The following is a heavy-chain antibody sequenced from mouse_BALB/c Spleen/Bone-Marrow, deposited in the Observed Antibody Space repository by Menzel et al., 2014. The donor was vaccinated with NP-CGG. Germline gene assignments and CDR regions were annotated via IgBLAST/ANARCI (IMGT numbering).Heavy chain of an antibody. CDR1: GFSLTSYG. J-gene: IGHJ4*01. CDR3: ARGLLRYFAMDY. D-gene: IGHD1-1*01. V-gene: IGHV2-9*02. Sequence: VQLQQSGPGLVAPSQSLSITCTVSGFSLTSYGVHWVRQPPGKGLEWLGVVWAGGSTNYNSALMSRLSISKDNSKSQVFLKMNSLQTDDTAMYYCARGLLRYFAMDYWGQGTSVTVSS. CDR2: VWAGGST.